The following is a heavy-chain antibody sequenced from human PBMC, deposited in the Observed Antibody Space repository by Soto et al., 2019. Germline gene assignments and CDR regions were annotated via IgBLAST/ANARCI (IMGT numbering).Heavy chain of an antibody. D-gene: IGHD6-19*01. V-gene: IGHV3-30*18. Sequence: GGSLRLSCAASGFTFRSHGMHWFRQALGKGLEWVAVVSYDSSNIYYADSVKGRFTISRDNSKSTLYLQMNALRVEDTAIYYCAKSRQLLFRDQWLADDHWGQGTLVTVSS. CDR2: VSYDSSNI. J-gene: IGHJ4*02. CDR1: GFTFRSHG. CDR3: AKSRQLLFRDQWLADDH.